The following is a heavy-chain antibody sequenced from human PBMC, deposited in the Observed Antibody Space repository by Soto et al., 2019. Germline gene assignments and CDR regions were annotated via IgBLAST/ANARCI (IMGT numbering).Heavy chain of an antibody. D-gene: IGHD3-22*01. Sequence: VSCPTLVNPTETLTLTCTVSGFSLSNARMGVSWIRQPPGKALEWLAHIFSNDEKSYSTSLKSRLTISKDTSKSQVVLTMTNMDPVDTATYYCARHYDSSGYPGEILFDYWGQGTLVTVSS. CDR2: IFSNDEK. CDR1: GFSLSNARMG. J-gene: IGHJ4*02. CDR3: ARHYDSSGYPGEILFDY. V-gene: IGHV2-26*01.